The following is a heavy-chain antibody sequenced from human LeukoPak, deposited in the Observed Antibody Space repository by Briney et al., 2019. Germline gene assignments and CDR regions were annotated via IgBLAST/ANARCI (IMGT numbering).Heavy chain of an antibody. J-gene: IGHJ4*02. CDR3: ASSPNYDSSTASDY. CDR2: ISPSGGST. D-gene: IGHD3-22*01. V-gene: IGHV1-46*01. CDR1: GYTFTSNY. Sequence: ASVKVSCKAFGYTFTSNYMHWVRQAPGQGPEWMGVISPSGGSTTYAQKFQGRVTMTRDMSTSTVYMELSSLRSEDTAVYYCASSPNYDSSTASDYWGQGTLVTVSS.